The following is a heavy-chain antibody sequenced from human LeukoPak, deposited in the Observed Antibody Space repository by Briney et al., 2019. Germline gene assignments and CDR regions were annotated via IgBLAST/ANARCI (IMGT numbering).Heavy chain of an antibody. J-gene: IGHJ6*02. CDR1: GGSISSGGYY. CDR3: ARDRDYYDSSGYYYFAYYGMDV. Sequence: SETLSHTCTVSGGSISSGGYYWSWIRQHPGKGLEWIGYIYYSGSTYYNPSLKSRVTISVDTSKNQFSLKLSSVTAADTAVYYCARDRDYYDSSGYYYFAYYGMDVWGQGTTVTVSS. V-gene: IGHV4-31*03. D-gene: IGHD3-22*01. CDR2: IYYSGST.